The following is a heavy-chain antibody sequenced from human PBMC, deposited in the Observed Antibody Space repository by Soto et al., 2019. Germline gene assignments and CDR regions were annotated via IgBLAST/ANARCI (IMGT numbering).Heavy chain of an antibody. D-gene: IGHD2-2*03. Sequence: SETLSLTCTVSGGSISSGGYYWSWIRQHPGKGLEWIGYIYYSGSTYYNPSLKSRVTISVDTSKNQFSLKLSSVTAADTAVYYRARGSFGYCSSTSCLAFDYWGQGTLVTVSS. V-gene: IGHV4-31*03. CDR2: IYYSGST. CDR3: ARGSFGYCSSTSCLAFDY. J-gene: IGHJ4*02. CDR1: GGSISSGGYY.